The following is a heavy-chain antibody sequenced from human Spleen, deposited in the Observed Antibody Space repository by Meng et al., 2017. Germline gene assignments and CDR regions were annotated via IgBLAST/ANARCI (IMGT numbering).Heavy chain of an antibody. CDR2: INHSGST. J-gene: IGHJ4*02. CDR3: ARGPTTMAHDFDY. V-gene: IGHV4-34*01. CDR1: GGSFSDYY. D-gene: IGHD4-11*01. Sequence: VPLQQWGAGLLKPPETLSLTCVVSGGSFSDYYWNWIRQPPGKGLEWIGEINHSGSTNYNPSLESRATISVDTSQNNLSLKLSSVTAADSAVYYCARGPTTMAHDFDYWGQGTLVTVSS.